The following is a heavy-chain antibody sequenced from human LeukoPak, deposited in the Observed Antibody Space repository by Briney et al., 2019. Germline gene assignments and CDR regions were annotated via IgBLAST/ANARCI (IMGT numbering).Heavy chain of an antibody. J-gene: IGHJ6*03. CDR2: IRSDGSNK. CDR3: ARGTTALMDV. Sequence: PGGSLRLSCTASGFTFSSYGMHWVRQAPGKGLEWMAFIRSDGSNKYYADSVKGRFTISRDNAKNSLYLQMNSLRAEDTAVYYCARGTTALMDVWGKGTTVTVSS. V-gene: IGHV3-30*02. CDR1: GFTFSSYG. D-gene: IGHD2-21*02.